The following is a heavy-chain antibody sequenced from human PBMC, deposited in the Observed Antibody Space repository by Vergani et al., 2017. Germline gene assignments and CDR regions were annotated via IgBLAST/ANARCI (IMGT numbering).Heavy chain of an antibody. CDR1: GGSFSGYY. Sequence: QVQLQQWGAGLLKPSETLSLTCAVYGGSFSGYYWSWIRQPPGKGLEWFGEINHSGSTNYNPSLKSRVTISVDTSKNQFSLKLSSVTAADTAVYYCARGNKDTAMVKDYYYYMDVWGKGTLVTVSS. V-gene: IGHV4-34*01. D-gene: IGHD5-18*01. CDR2: INHSGST. CDR3: ARGNKDTAMVKDYYYYMDV. J-gene: IGHJ6*03.